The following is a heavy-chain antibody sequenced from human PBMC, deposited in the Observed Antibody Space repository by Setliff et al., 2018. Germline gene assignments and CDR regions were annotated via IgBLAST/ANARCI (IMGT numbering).Heavy chain of an antibody. CDR3: ARDYGHSNWFDP. J-gene: IGHJ5*02. V-gene: IGHV4-38-2*01. CDR2: IYHSGRT. D-gene: IGHD4-17*01. CDR1: GYSISSGYY. Sequence: PSETLSLTCAVSGYSISSGYYWGWIRQPPGKGLEWIGSIYHSGRTYYNPSLKSRVIILVDTSKNQFSLKLSSVTAADTAVYYCARDYGHSNWFDPWGQGTLVTVSS.